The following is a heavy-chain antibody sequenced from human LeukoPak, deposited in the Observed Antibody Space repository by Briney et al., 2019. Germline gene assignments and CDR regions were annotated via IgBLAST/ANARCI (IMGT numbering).Heavy chain of an antibody. CDR2: IYYTGST. D-gene: IGHD2/OR15-2a*01. CDR1: GGSINNYY. V-gene: IGHV4-59*08. Sequence: PSETLSLTCTVSGGSINNYYWSWVRQPPGAGLEWLAYIYYTGSTNYNPSLKTRLTISVDTSKNQFSLRLISVTAAHTAVYYCARFSQYYDSPTHYLDYWGQGILVTVSS. J-gene: IGHJ4*02. CDR3: ARFSQYYDSPTHYLDY.